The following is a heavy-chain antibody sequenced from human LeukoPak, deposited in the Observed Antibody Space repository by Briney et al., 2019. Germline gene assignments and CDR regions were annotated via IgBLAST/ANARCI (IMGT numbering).Heavy chain of an antibody. V-gene: IGHV4-59*08. CDR2: IYYRGNT. D-gene: IGHD5-18*01. CDR3: ARQSGHSYGCFDF. CDR1: GGSISSDY. Sequence: SETLSLTCTVSGGSISSDYWSWIRQPPGKGLEWIGYIYYRGNTNYNPSLKSRITISVDTPKNQFSLKLNSVTAADTAVYYCARQSGHSYGCFDFWGQGTLVTVSS. J-gene: IGHJ4*02.